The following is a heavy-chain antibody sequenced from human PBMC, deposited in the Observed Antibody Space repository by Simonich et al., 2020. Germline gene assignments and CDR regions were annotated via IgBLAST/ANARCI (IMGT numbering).Heavy chain of an antibody. D-gene: IGHD6-6*01. V-gene: IGHV4-39*01. CDR1: GGSISNSSYY. Sequence: QLQLQESGPGLVKPSETLSLTCTVSGGSISNSSYYWGWIRQPPGKGLEWIGSIYYSGCTYYNPSLKSRVTISVDTSKNQFSLKLSSVTAADTAVYYCARWAYSGSYFDYWGQGTLVTVSS. CDR2: IYYSGCT. J-gene: IGHJ4*02. CDR3: ARWAYSGSYFDY.